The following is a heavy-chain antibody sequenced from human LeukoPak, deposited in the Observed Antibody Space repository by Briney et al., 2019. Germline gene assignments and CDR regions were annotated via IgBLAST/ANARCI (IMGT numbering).Heavy chain of an antibody. D-gene: IGHD6-13*01. CDR3: ARSSSSWARSYFDY. CDR1: GFTFSSYA. V-gene: IGHV3-30-3*01. CDR2: ISYDGSNK. Sequence: GGSLRLSCAASGFTFSSYAMSWVRQAPGKGLEWVAVISYDGSNKYYADSVKGRFTISRDNSKNTLYLQMNSLRAEDTAVYYCARSSSSWARSYFDYWGQGTLVTVSS. J-gene: IGHJ4*02.